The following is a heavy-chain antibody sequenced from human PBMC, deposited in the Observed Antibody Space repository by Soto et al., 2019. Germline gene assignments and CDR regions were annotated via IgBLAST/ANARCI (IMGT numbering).Heavy chain of an antibody. Sequence: QLQLQESGSGLVKPSQTLSLTCAVSGGSISSGGYSWSWIRQSPGKGLEWIGYIYHSRSTYYNPSLKSRVTISVDRSKNQFSLKLSSVTAADTAVYYCARAHYGDYGYGMDVWGQGTTVTVSS. J-gene: IGHJ6*02. CDR1: GGSISSGGYS. D-gene: IGHD4-17*01. V-gene: IGHV4-30-2*06. CDR3: ARAHYGDYGYGMDV. CDR2: IYHSRST.